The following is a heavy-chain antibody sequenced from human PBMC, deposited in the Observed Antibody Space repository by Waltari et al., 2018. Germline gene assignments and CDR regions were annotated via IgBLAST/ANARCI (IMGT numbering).Heavy chain of an antibody. CDR2: ISYVGSNK. D-gene: IGHD5-18*01. CDR3: ARDRSAWGYSYGVFDY. V-gene: IGHV3-30*01. Sequence: QVQLVESGGGVVQPGRSLRLSCAASGFTFSSYAMHWVRQAPGKGLEWVAVISYVGSNKYYADSVKGRFTISRDNSKNTLYLQMNSLRAEDTAVYYCARDRSAWGYSYGVFDYWGQGTLVTVSS. J-gene: IGHJ4*02. CDR1: GFTFSSYA.